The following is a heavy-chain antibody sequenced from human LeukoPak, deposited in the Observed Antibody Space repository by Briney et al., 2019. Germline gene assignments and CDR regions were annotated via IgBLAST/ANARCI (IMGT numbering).Heavy chain of an antibody. CDR1: GGSFSGYY. V-gene: IGHV4-34*01. D-gene: IGHD3-22*01. Sequence: SETLSLTCAVYGGSFSGYYWSWIRQPPGKGLEWIGEINHSGSTNYNPSLKSRVTISVGTSKNQFSLKLSSVTAADTAVYYCASGVYDSSGLYYWGQGTLVTVSS. CDR3: ASGVYDSSGLYY. CDR2: INHSGST. J-gene: IGHJ4*02.